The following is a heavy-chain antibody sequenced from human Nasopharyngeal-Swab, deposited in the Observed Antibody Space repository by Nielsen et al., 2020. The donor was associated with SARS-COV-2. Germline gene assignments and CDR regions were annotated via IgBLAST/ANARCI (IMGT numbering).Heavy chain of an antibody. CDR2: IIPILGIA. V-gene: IGHV1-69*04. CDR1: GGTFSDYA. J-gene: IGHJ6*02. CDR3: ARDEGITMVRGDLAGMDV. Sequence: SVKVSCKAPGGTFSDYAISWVRQAPGRGLEWMGRIIPILGIANYAQKFQGRVTITADKSTSTAYMELSSLRSEDTAVYYCARDEGITMVRGDLAGMDVWGQGTTVTVSS. D-gene: IGHD3-10*01.